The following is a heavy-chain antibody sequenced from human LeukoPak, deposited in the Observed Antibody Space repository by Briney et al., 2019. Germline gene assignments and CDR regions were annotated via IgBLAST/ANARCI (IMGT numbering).Heavy chain of an antibody. CDR3: AKDRVDGSGSQFDS. D-gene: IGHD3-10*01. CDR1: EFSVGSNYA. CDR2: ITGSGALT. Sequence: GGSLRLSCAASEFSVGSNYAMTWVRQAPGKGLEWVSSITGSGALTYYADSVKGRFTISKDNAMDTVFLQMNSLRVDDTAVYYCAKDRVDGSGSQFDSWGQGSLVTVSS. J-gene: IGHJ4*02. V-gene: IGHV3-23*01.